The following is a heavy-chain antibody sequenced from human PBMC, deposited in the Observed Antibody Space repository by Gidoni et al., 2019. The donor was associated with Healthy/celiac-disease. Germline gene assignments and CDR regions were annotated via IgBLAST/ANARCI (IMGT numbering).Heavy chain of an antibody. J-gene: IGHJ6*03. V-gene: IGHV4-39*01. CDR3: ARLETNSYYYYYYMDV. D-gene: IGHD1-7*01. CDR1: GGSISSCSYY. Sequence: QLQLQESGPGLVKPSVTLSLTCTVSGGSISSCSYYWGWIRQPPGKGLVWIGSIYYSGSNYYNPSLKSRVTISVDTSKNQFSLKLSSVTAADTAVYYCARLETNSYYYYYYMDVWGKGTTVTVSS. CDR2: IYYSGSN.